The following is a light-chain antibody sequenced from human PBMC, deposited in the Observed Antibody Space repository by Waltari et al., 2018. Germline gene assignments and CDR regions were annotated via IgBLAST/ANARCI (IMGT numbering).Light chain of an antibody. CDR3: QQYYSTPRT. Sequence: DIVMTQSPDPLAVSLGERATIHCKSRPSVLYSSNNKNYLAWYQQKPGQPPKLLIYWASTRESGVPDRFSGSGSGTDFTLTISSLQAEDVAVYYCQQYYSTPRTFGQGTKLEIK. J-gene: IGKJ2*01. V-gene: IGKV4-1*01. CDR2: WAS. CDR1: PSVLYSSNNKNY.